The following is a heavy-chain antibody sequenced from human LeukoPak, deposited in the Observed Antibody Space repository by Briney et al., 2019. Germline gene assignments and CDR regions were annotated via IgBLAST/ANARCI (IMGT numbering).Heavy chain of an antibody. CDR2: IDSSGSTI. CDR3: ASSLTPGDGYNSRPFDY. Sequence: GGSLRLSCAASGFTVSSNYMNWVRQAPTKGLEWISYIDSSGSTIYYADSVKGRFTISRDNAKNSLYLQMNSLRAEDTAVYYCASSLTPGDGYNSRPFDYWGQGTLVTVSS. D-gene: IGHD5-24*01. V-gene: IGHV3-48*04. CDR1: GFTVSSNY. J-gene: IGHJ4*02.